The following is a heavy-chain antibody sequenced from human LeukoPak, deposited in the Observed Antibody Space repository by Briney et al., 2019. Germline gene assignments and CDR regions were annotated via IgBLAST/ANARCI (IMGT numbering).Heavy chain of an antibody. V-gene: IGHV3-23*01. Sequence: GGALRLSCAASGFTFSSYAMSWVRQAPGRGVEGVSASYGSGGSTYYADSVKGRFTISRDNSKNTLYLQMNSLRAEDTAVYYCAKDRGITMIVVVITADAFDIWGQGTMVTVSS. CDR2: SYGSGGST. CDR3: AKDRGITMIVVVITADAFDI. J-gene: IGHJ3*02. CDR1: GFTFSSYA. D-gene: IGHD3-22*01.